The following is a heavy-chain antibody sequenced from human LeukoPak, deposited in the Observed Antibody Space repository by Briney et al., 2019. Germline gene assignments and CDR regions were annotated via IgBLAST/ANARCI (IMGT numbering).Heavy chain of an antibody. D-gene: IGHD5-18*01. Sequence: GGSLRLSCAASGFTFSSYGMQWVRQAPGKGLEWVAFIRYDGSNKYYADSVKGRFTISRDNSKNTLYLQMNSLRAEDTAVYYCAKDSDGVDTAMVNWGQGTLVTVSS. CDR2: IRYDGSNK. CDR1: GFTFSSYG. CDR3: AKDSDGVDTAMVN. V-gene: IGHV3-30*02. J-gene: IGHJ4*02.